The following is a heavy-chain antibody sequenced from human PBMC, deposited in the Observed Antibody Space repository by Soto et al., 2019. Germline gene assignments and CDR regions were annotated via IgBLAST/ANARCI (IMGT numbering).Heavy chain of an antibody. J-gene: IGHJ4*02. CDR3: VRYSRNDKNFDY. Sequence: EVQLLDSGGGLVQPGGSLRVSCAASGFTFSSYAMSWVRQAPGKGLEWVSGISGSGGSTYYADSVKGRFTISRDNSKNTLVLQMNSQRAEDTAVYYCVRYSRNDKNFDYWGQGTLVTVSS. V-gene: IGHV3-23*01. CDR2: ISGSGGST. D-gene: IGHD1-20*01. CDR1: GFTFSSYA.